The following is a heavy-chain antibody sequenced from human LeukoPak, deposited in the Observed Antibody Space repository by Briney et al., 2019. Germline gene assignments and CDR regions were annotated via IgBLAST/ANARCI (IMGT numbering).Heavy chain of an antibody. J-gene: IGHJ5*02. D-gene: IGHD3-3*01. CDR2: IRYDGSNK. CDR1: GFTFSSYG. Sequence: PGGSLRLSCAASGFTFSSYGMHWVRQAPGKGLEWVAFIRYDGSNKYYADSVKGRFTISRDNSKNTLYLQMNSLRAEDTAVYYCARDVLRFLEWLLNWFDPWGQGTLVTVSS. V-gene: IGHV3-30*02. CDR3: ARDVLRFLEWLLNWFDP.